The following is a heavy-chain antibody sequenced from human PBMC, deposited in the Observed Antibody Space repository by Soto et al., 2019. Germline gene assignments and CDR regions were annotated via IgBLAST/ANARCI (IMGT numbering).Heavy chain of an antibody. V-gene: IGHV4-4*07. CDR2: IYSSGST. J-gene: IGHJ3*01. D-gene: IGHD6-19*01. CDR3: ARDASGWYGDALDV. Sequence: QLQVQESGPGQVQPSETLSLTCSVSGGSMNSYYWTWIRQPAGRGLEWMGRIYSSGSTNYSPSLKSRLTMSVDMSQNQFSLKLTSVTAADTAVYYCARDASGWYGDALDVWGQGILVRVSS. CDR1: GGSMNSYY.